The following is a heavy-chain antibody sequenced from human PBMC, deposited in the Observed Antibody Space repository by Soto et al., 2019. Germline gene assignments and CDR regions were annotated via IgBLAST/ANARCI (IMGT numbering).Heavy chain of an antibody. CDR2: ISSNSAYI. CDR3: SGSLDY. Sequence: PGGSLRLSCAASGFTFRSFTMNWVRQAPGKGLEWVSTISSNSAYIYYTDALRGRFTISRDNAKDSLHLQMNSLRAEDTAVYYCSGSLDYWGQGALVTVSS. CDR1: GFTFRSFT. D-gene: IGHD2-15*01. J-gene: IGHJ4*02. V-gene: IGHV3-21*01.